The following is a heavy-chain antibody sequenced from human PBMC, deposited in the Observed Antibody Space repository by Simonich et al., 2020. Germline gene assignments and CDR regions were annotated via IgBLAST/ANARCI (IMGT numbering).Heavy chain of an antibody. D-gene: IGHD1-1*01. J-gene: IGHJ6*02. CDR3: ARHRLVDGTTGTTGVDYYYGMDV. Sequence: QVQLQQWGAGLLKPSETLSLTCAVYGGSFSGYYWSWIRQPPGKGLGWIWEINHSGTTNQNPSHKSGVTISVERSKNQFSLKRSSVTAADTAVYYCARHRLVDGTTGTTGVDYYYGMDVWGQGTTVTVSS. CDR2: INHSGTT. CDR1: GGSFSGYY. V-gene: IGHV4-34*01.